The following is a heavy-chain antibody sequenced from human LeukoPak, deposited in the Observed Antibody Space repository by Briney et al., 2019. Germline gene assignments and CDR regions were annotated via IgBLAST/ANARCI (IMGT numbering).Heavy chain of an antibody. CDR3: ARGQPGDYGFDY. CDR1: GFTFTIFG. D-gene: IGHD4-17*01. CDR2: IDARSGIT. V-gene: IGHV3-48*01. J-gene: IGHJ4*02. Sequence: GGSLRLSCAASGFTFTIFGLNWVRQAPGKGPEWVSYIDARSGITYYADSVQGRFTISRDNAKESVFLQMNSLRADDTAVYYCARGQPGDYGFDYWGQGTLVTVSS.